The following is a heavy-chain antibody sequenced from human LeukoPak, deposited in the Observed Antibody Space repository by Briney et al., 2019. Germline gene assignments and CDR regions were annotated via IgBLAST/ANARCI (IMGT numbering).Heavy chain of an antibody. CDR2: ISPSGNYI. D-gene: IGHD2-2*01. V-gene: IGHV3-21*01. Sequence: GGSLRLSCAASGFTFSSHSMNWVRQAPGKGLEWVSSISPSGNYIYYADSLEGRFTISRDNAKNSLYLQMNSLRAEDTAVYYCARDLSSSTSCYSYWGQGTLVTVSS. CDR1: GFTFSSHS. J-gene: IGHJ4*02. CDR3: ARDLSSSTSCYSY.